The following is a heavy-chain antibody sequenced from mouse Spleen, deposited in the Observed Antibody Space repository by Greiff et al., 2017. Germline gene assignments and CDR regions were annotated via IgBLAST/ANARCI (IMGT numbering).Heavy chain of an antibody. CDR2: ISNLAYSI. CDR1: GFTFSDYG. Sequence: EVQGVESGGGLVKPGGSLKLSCAASGFTFSDYGMAWVRQTPGKGPEWVAFISNLAYSIYYADTVKGRFTISRENAKNTLYLEMSSLRSEDTAMYYCARVCYDDESMDYWGQGTSVTVSS. V-gene: IGHV5-15*02. D-gene: IGHD2-4*01. CDR3: ARVCYDDESMDY. J-gene: IGHJ4*01.